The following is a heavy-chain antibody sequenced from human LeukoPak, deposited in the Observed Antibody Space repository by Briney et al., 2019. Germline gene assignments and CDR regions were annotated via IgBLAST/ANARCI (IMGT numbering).Heavy chain of an antibody. D-gene: IGHD3-22*01. CDR2: IYASGNT. Sequence: SETLSLTCTVSGGSISSYYWSWVRQPAGKGLEWIGRIYASGNTNYNPSLKGRVTMSLDTSKNQFSLNLSSVTAADTAVYYCARGSMIVGNDYWGQGTLVTVSS. J-gene: IGHJ4*02. CDR3: ARGSMIVGNDY. V-gene: IGHV4-4*07. CDR1: GGSISSYY.